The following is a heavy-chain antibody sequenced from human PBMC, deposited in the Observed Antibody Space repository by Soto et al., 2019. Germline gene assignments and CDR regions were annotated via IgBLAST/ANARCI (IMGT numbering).Heavy chain of an antibody. D-gene: IGHD5-12*01. Sequence: QVQLVQSGAELKKPGSSVKVSCKASGGSFSNFGISWVRQAPGQGLEWMGGIVPVFGRPNYAQRFRGRLTITAEESTRTGYMELISLSSDDTAVYYCAREGSGYNCWGQGTQVTVSS. J-gene: IGHJ4*02. CDR1: GGSFSNFG. CDR3: AREGSGYNC. CDR2: IVPVFGRP. V-gene: IGHV1-69*01.